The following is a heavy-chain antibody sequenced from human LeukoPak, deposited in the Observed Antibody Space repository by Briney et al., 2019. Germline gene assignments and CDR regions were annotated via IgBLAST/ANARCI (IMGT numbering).Heavy chain of an antibody. Sequence: ASVKVSCKASGYTFTGYYMHWVRQAPGQGLEWMGGFDPEDGETIYAQKFQGRVTMTEDTSTDTAYMELSSLRSEDTAVYYCATDYGSGSFNYWGQGTLVTVSS. D-gene: IGHD3-10*01. CDR3: ATDYGSGSFNY. J-gene: IGHJ4*02. CDR2: FDPEDGET. V-gene: IGHV1-24*01. CDR1: GYTFTGYY.